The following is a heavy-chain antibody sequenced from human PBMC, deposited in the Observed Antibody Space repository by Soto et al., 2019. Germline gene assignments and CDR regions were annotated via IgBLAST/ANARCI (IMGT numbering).Heavy chain of an antibody. CDR1: GFAVGTNY. CDR3: ARARKRQLGETFSYYGMDV. CDR2: IYSIGST. D-gene: IGHD3-10*01. J-gene: IGHJ6*02. Sequence: PGGSLRLSCAASGFAVGTNYMSWVRQAPGKGLECVSVIYSIGSTYYAGSVKGRFTISRDNSKNTLYLQMNSLRAEYTAVYYCARARKRQLGETFSYYGMDVWGQGTTVTVSS. V-gene: IGHV3-53*01.